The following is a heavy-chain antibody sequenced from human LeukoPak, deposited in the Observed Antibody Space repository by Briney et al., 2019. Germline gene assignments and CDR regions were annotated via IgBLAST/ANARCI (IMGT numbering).Heavy chain of an antibody. V-gene: IGHV4-39*01. Sequence: SETLSLTCAVYGGSFSGYYWGWLRQPPGKGLEWIGSIYYSGSTYYNPSLKSRVTISVDTSKNQFSLKLSSVTAADTAVYYCARHRYGAFDIWGQGTMVTVSS. CDR3: ARHRYGAFDI. CDR1: GGSFSGYY. CDR2: IYYSGST. D-gene: IGHD3-9*01. J-gene: IGHJ3*02.